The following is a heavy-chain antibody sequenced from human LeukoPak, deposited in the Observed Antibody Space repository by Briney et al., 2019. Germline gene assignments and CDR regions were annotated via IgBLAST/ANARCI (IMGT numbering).Heavy chain of an antibody. CDR2: IWSDGSNK. Sequence: PGGSLRLSCAASGFTFNIYGMHWVRQAPGKGLEWVAVIWSDGSNKYYADSVKGRFTISRDNSKNMLYLQMNSLRAEDTAVYYCARDRYSSGWYTFDYWGQGTLVTVSS. D-gene: IGHD6-19*01. CDR1: GFTFNIYG. CDR3: ARDRYSSGWYTFDY. J-gene: IGHJ4*02. V-gene: IGHV3-33*01.